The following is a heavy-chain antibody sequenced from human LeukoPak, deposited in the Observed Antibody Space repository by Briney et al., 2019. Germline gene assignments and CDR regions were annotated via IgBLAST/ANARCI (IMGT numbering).Heavy chain of an antibody. CDR3: ARGARYNWNYFDY. D-gene: IGHD1-20*01. V-gene: IGHV3-30-3*01. CDR2: ISYDGSNK. J-gene: IGHJ4*02. CDR1: GFTFSSYV. Sequence: GGSLRLSCAASGFTFSSYVMHWVRQAPGKGLEWVAVISYDGSNKYYADSVKGRFTISRDNSKNTLCLQMNSLRAEDTAVYYCARGARYNWNYFDYWGQGTLVTVSS.